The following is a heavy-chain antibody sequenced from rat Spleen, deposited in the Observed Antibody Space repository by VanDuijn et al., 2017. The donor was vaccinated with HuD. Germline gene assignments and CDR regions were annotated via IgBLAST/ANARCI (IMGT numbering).Heavy chain of an antibody. V-gene: IGHV5-17*01. CDR1: GFTFRDYA. D-gene: IGHD1-11*01. CDR2: ILYDDTNV. J-gene: IGHJ2*01. CDR3: ARHTPFNYGTVGDY. Sequence: EVQLVESGGGLVQPGRSLKFSCVASGFTFRDYAMAWVRQAPKKGLEWVATILYDDTNVYYRDSVKGRFTISRDNTKNTLYLQMDSLRSEDTATYYCARHTPFNYGTVGDYWGQGVMVTVSS.